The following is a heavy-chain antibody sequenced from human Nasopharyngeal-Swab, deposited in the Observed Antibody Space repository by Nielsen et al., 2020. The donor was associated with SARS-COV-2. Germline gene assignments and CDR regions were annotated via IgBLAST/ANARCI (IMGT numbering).Heavy chain of an antibody. CDR3: AKSPPRGWGYYYYMDV. Sequence: PGKGLEWIGSIYYSGSTYYNPSLKSRVTISVDTSKNQFSLKLSSVTAADTAVYYCAKSPPRGWGYYYYMDVWGKGTKVTVSS. J-gene: IGHJ6*03. D-gene: IGHD6-19*01. CDR2: IYYSGST. V-gene: IGHV4-39*01.